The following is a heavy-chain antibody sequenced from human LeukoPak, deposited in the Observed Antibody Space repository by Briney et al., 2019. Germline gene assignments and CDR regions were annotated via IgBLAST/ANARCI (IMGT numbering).Heavy chain of an antibody. Sequence: SETLSLTCTVSGGSISSYYWSWIRQPPGKGLEWIGYIYYSGSTNYNPSLKSRVTISVDTSKNQFSLKLSSVTAADTAVYYCARDPGGGNPRDFQHWGQGTLVTVSS. D-gene: IGHD4-23*01. CDR3: ARDPGGGNPRDFQH. V-gene: IGHV4-59*01. J-gene: IGHJ1*01. CDR1: GGSISSYY. CDR2: IYYSGST.